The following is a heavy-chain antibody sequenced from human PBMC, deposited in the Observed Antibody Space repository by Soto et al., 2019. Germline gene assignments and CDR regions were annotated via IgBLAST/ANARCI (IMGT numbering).Heavy chain of an antibody. CDR2: IYYSGSI. CDR1: GGSISGSSYY. Sequence: SKTLSLTCTVSGGSISGSSYYWGWIRQPPGKGLEWIGNIYYSGSIYYNPSLKSRVTISVDTSKNQFSLNLSSVTAADTAVYYCARLGGSYAVPHFDYWGQGTLVTVSS. J-gene: IGHJ4*02. D-gene: IGHD1-26*01. CDR3: ARLGGSYAVPHFDY. V-gene: IGHV4-39*07.